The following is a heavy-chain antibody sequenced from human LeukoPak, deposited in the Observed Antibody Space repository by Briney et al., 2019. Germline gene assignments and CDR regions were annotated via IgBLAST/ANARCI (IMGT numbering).Heavy chain of an antibody. Sequence: NPSETLSLTCTVSGGSISSGSYYWSWIRQPAGKGLEWIGRIYTSGSTNYNPSLKSRVTMSVDTSKNQFSLKLSSVTAADTAVYYCARVTGYGDCDPWGQGTLVTVSS. CDR2: IYTSGST. J-gene: IGHJ5*02. CDR3: ARVTGYGDCDP. D-gene: IGHD4-17*01. V-gene: IGHV4-61*02. CDR1: GGSISSGSYY.